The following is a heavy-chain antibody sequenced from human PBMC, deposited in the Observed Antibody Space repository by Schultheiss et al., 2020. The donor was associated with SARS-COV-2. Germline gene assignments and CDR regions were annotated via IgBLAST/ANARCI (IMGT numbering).Heavy chain of an antibody. CDR2: IYWNDDK. V-gene: IGHV2-5*01. D-gene: IGHD3-22*01. CDR3: AQVTYSYYCFDY. Sequence: TLSLTCAVSGGSISSGGSSWSWIRQPPGKALEWLALIYWNDDKRYSPSLKSRLTITEDTSKNQVVLTMTNMDPVDTASYYCAQVTYSYYCFDYWGQGTLVTVSS. J-gene: IGHJ4*02. CDR1: GGSISSGGSS.